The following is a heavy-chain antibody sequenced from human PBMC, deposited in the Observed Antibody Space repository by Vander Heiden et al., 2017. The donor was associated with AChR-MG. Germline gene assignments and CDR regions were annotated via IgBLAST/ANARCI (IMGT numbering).Heavy chain of an antibody. D-gene: IGHD3-22*01. Sequence: QVQLVQSGAEVKKPGSSVKVSCKASGGTFCSYAISWGRQAPGQGLEWMGRIIPVLGIANYAQKFQGRVTITADKSTSTAYMEMSSLRSEDTAVYYCARVRDDSSGYYPSGFDYWGQGTLVTVSS. V-gene: IGHV1-69*04. J-gene: IGHJ4*02. CDR1: GGTFCSYA. CDR3: ARVRDDSSGYYPSGFDY. CDR2: IIPVLGIA.